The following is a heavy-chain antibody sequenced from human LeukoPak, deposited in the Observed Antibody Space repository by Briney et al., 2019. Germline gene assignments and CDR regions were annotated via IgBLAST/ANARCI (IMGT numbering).Heavy chain of an antibody. D-gene: IGHD4-17*01. CDR3: AGPGHYGYNWFDP. CDR1: GYTFTGYY. Sequence: ASVKVSCKASGYTFTGYYMHWVRQAPGQGLEWMGWINPNSGGTNYAQKFQGRVTMTRDTSISTAYMELSRLRSDDTAVYYCAGPGHYGYNWFDPWGQGTLVTVSS. V-gene: IGHV1-2*02. J-gene: IGHJ5*02. CDR2: INPNSGGT.